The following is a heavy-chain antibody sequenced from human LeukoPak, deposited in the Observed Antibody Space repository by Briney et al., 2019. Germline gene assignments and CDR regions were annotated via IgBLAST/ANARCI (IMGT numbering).Heavy chain of an antibody. CDR1: GDSINSGGYY. V-gene: IGHV4-31*03. Sequence: SETLSLTCTVSGDSINSGGYYWSWIRQHPGKGLEWIGHIYYSGSTYYNPSLKSRITISVDTSKSHFSLKLSSVTAADTAVYYCARVKTAPKYYFDYWGQGTLATVSS. CDR3: ARVKTAPKYYFDY. CDR2: IYYSGST. D-gene: IGHD5-18*01. J-gene: IGHJ4*02.